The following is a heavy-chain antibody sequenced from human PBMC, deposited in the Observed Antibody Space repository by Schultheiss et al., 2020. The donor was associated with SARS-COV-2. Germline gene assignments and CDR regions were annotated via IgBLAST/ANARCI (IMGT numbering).Heavy chain of an antibody. D-gene: IGHD6-6*01. V-gene: IGHV4-34*01. CDR2: INHSGST. J-gene: IGHJ4*02. Sequence: SQTLSLTCAVYGGSFSGYYWSWIRQPPGKGLEWIGEINHSGSTNYNPSLKSRVTISVDTSKNQFSLKLSSVTAADTAVYYCARGMGSSPQDYWGQGTLVTVSS. CDR1: GGSFSGYY. CDR3: ARGMGSSPQDY.